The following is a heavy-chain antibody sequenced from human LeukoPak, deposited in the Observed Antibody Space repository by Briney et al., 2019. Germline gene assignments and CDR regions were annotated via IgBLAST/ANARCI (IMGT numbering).Heavy chain of an antibody. CDR1: GFTFSTYW. V-gene: IGHV3-23*01. CDR3: AKGKDNYYYYGMDV. Sequence: GGSLRLSCSASGFTFSTYWMSWVRQAPGKGLEWVSAISGSGGSTYYADSVKGRFTISRDNSKNTLYLQMNSLRAEDTAVHYCAKGKDNYYYYGMDVWGQGTTVTVSS. CDR2: ISGSGGST. J-gene: IGHJ6*02. D-gene: IGHD2-15*01.